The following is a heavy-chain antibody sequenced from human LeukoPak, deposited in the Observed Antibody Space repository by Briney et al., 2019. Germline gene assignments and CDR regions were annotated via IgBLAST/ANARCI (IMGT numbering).Heavy chain of an antibody. V-gene: IGHV4-59*11. D-gene: IGHD3/OR15-3a*01. CDR2: ISHSGST. CDR1: GGSINSHQ. Sequence: SETLSLSCSVSGGSINSHQWAWIRQPPGKGLEWIAYISHSGSTYYNSSLKSRVTISVDTSKSQFSLKLSSVTAADTAVYYCARGLWFDPWGQGTLVTVSS. J-gene: IGHJ5*02. CDR3: ARGLWFDP.